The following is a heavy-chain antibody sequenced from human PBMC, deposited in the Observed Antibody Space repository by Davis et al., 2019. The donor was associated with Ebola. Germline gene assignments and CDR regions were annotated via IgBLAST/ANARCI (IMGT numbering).Heavy chain of an antibody. J-gene: IGHJ5*02. CDR2: ITTGSNAI. Sequence: PGGSLRPSCTAPGFTFSDFSMNWVRQAPGEALEWISYITTGSNAIHYADSVKGRFTVSRDNVKNSLFLQMNNLRDEDSAVYYCVRDYIFAFDLWGQGAQVTVSS. CDR1: GFTFSDFS. V-gene: IGHV3-48*02. CDR3: VRDYIFAFDL.